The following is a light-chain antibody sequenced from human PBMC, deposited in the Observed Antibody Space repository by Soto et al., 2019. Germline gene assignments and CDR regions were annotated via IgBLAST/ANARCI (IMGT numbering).Light chain of an antibody. CDR1: SIDVGGYNF. CDR3: SSYTSSTTQV. J-gene: IGLJ1*01. CDR2: DVS. Sequence: QPALTQPASVSGSPGQSITISCTGTSIDVGGYNFVSWYQQHPGKAPKLMIYDVSDRPSGVSNRFSGSKSGNTASLTISGLQAEDEADYYCSSYTSSTTQVFGTGTKVTVL. V-gene: IGLV2-14*01.